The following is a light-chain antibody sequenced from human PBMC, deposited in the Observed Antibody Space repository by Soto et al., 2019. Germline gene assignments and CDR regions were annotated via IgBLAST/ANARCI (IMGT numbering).Light chain of an antibody. Sequence: DIPMTQSPSSLSASVGDRATITCRASQTISTYLNWYQQKPGKAPNLLIYAASTLQSGVPSTFSARGSGTDFTLTIRSLQPEDFATDYCQQSYSTPRTFGQGTKLEI. CDR1: QTISTY. J-gene: IGKJ2*01. V-gene: IGKV1-39*01. CDR3: QQSYSTPRT. CDR2: AAS.